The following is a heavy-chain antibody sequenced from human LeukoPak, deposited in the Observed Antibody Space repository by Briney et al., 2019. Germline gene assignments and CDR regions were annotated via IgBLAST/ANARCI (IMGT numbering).Heavy chain of an antibody. J-gene: IGHJ4*02. CDR1: GYTFTDYY. V-gene: IGHV1-2*02. D-gene: IGHD6-13*01. CDR3: ARDDRENNGGYPAPDY. Sequence: ASVKVSCMASGYTFTDYYVHWVRQAPGRGRDWMGWINHNSGGTNYAQKFQGRVTITRDTSISTAYMELTSLRSDDTAVYYCARDDRENNGGYPAPDYWGQGTLVTVSS. CDR2: INHNSGGT.